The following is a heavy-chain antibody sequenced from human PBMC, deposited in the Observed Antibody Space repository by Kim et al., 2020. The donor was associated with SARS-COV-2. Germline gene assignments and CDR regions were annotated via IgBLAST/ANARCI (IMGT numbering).Heavy chain of an antibody. D-gene: IGHD6-19*01. J-gene: IGHJ4*02. CDR3: AKDKGNSDWPTPDY. Sequence: ADSVKGRFTISRDNSKNTLYLQMNSLRADDTAVYYCAKDKGNSDWPTPDYWGQGTLVTVSS. V-gene: IGHV3-23*01.